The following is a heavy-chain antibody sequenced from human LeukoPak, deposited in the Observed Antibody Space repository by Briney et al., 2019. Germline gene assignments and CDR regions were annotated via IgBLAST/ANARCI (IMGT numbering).Heavy chain of an antibody. D-gene: IGHD1-26*01. CDR2: IYFSGSA. CDR3: ARHNGGGVGSYVAPGPPDYFDY. J-gene: IGHJ4*02. CDR1: GDITHY. V-gene: IGHV4-39*01. Sequence: SETLSLTCSVSGDITHYWGWIRQPPGKGLGCIGSIYFSGSAYYNPSLRSRVTISLDTSKKQLSLKLNSVTAADTAIYYCARHNGGGVGSYVAPGPPDYFDYWGQGTLVTVSS.